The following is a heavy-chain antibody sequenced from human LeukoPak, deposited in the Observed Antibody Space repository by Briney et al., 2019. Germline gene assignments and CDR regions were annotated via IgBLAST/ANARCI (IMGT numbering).Heavy chain of an antibody. Sequence: PGGSLRLSCAASGFTFSSYWMSWVRQAPGKGLEWVGRIKSKTDGGTTDYAAPVKGRFTISRDDSKNTLYLQMNSLKTEDTAVYYCTTDFGCSSTSCFYYYYMDVWGKGTTVTVSS. V-gene: IGHV3-15*01. D-gene: IGHD2-2*01. CDR2: IKSKTDGGTT. J-gene: IGHJ6*03. CDR3: TTDFGCSSTSCFYYYYMDV. CDR1: GFTFSSYW.